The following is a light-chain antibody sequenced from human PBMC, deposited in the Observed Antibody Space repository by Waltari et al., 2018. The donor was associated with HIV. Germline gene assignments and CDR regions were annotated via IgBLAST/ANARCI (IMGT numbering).Light chain of an antibody. Sequence: EIVLTQSPGIVSVSPGEGSTLSCKASQPVTGSYLAWYQQRPGQGPRLLIFDVSSRATGLPDKFSGSGSVTDFSLNITKVEPEDVAVYFCQQYASTPYTFGQGSKLEIK. V-gene: IGKV3-20*01. CDR1: QPVTGSY. CDR2: DVS. CDR3: QQYASTPYT. J-gene: IGKJ2*01.